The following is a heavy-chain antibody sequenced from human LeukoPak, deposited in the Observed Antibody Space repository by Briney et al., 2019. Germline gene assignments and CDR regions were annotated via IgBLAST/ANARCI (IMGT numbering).Heavy chain of an antibody. CDR2: IIPIFGTA. Sequence: SVKVSCKASGGTFSSYAISWVRQAPGQGLEWMGRIIPIFGTANYAQKFQGRVTVTTDESTGTAYMELSSLRSEDTAVYYCAREWGPAAAPFDYWGPGTLVTVSS. CDR3: AREWGPAAAPFDY. CDR1: GGTFSSYA. D-gene: IGHD6-13*01. V-gene: IGHV1-69*05. J-gene: IGHJ4*02.